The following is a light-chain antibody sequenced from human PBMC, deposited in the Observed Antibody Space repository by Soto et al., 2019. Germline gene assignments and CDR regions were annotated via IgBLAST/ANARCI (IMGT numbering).Light chain of an antibody. Sequence: QSALTQPASVSGSPGQSITISCIGTSGDVGGYNYVSWYQHHPGKAPKLMIYDVSNRPSGVSNRFSGSKSGNTASLTISGLQAEDEADYYCNSYTSSSTVVFGGGTKVTVL. CDR3: NSYTSSSTVV. CDR1: SGDVGGYNY. V-gene: IGLV2-14*03. CDR2: DVS. J-gene: IGLJ2*01.